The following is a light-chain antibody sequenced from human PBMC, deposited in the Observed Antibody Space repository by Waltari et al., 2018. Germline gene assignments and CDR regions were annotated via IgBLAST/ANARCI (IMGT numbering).Light chain of an antibody. Sequence: DIQMTQSPSSLSASVGDRLTITCRASQGISNSLAWYQQKPGKAPKLLLYATSRLESGVPSRFSGSGSGTDYTLTINSLQPEDLATYYCHQYYTTPYTFGQGTKLEIK. CDR2: ATS. CDR1: QGISNS. J-gene: IGKJ2*01. CDR3: HQYYTTPYT. V-gene: IGKV1-NL1*01.